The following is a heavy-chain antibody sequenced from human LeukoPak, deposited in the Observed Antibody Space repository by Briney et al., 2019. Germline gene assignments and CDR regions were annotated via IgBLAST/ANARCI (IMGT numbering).Heavy chain of an antibody. J-gene: IGHJ6*03. CDR1: GFTFSNYW. Sequence: PGGSLRLSCAASGFTFSNYWMNWVRQAPGKGLVWVSRIHSDGSSSKSADSVKGRFTISRDNANNTLYLQMNSLSAEDTATYFCVRSYYYYYMDVWGKGTTVTVSS. V-gene: IGHV3-74*03. CDR2: IHSDGSSS. CDR3: VRSYYYYYMDV.